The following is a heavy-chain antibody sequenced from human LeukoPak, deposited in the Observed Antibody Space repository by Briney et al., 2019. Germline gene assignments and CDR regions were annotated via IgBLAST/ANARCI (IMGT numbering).Heavy chain of an antibody. V-gene: IGHV3-30*02. CDR1: GFNFGSYS. J-gene: IGHJ3*02. CDR3: AKGSGSHDDAFDI. D-gene: IGHD3-10*01. Sequence: GGSLRLSCAASGFNFGSYSMTWVRQAPGKGLEWVAFIRYDGSNKYYADSVKGRFTISRDNSKNTLYLQMNSLRAEDTAVYYCAKGSGSHDDAFDIWGQGTMVTVSS. CDR2: IRYDGSNK.